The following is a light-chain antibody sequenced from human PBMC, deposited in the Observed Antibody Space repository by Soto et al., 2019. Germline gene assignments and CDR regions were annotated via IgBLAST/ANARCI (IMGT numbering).Light chain of an antibody. V-gene: IGKV3-20*01. CDR1: QSVSSSY. CDR3: QQYGFSRT. Sequence: EIVLTQSPGTLSLSPVERATLSCRASQSVSSSYLAWYQQKPGQAPRLLIYGASNRATGIPSRFSGSGSGTDFTLTISRLEPEDFAVYYCQQYGFSRTFGQGTKVEIK. J-gene: IGKJ1*01. CDR2: GAS.